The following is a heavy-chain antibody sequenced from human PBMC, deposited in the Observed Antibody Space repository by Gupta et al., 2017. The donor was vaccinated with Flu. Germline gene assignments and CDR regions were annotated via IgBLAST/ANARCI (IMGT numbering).Heavy chain of an antibody. CDR3: AVVRRMTTVFLDY. Sequence: EVQLLESGGGLVQPGGSLRLSCAASGFTFSSYAMSWVRQAPGKGLEWVSAISGSGGSTYYADSVKGRFTISRDNSKNTLYLQMNSLRAEDTAVYYCAVVRRMTTVFLDYWGQGTLVTVSS. V-gene: IGHV3-23*01. CDR2: ISGSGGST. D-gene: IGHD4-17*01. CDR1: GFTFSSYA. J-gene: IGHJ4*02.